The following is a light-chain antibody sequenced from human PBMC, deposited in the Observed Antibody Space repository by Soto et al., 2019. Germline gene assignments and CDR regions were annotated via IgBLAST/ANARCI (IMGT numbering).Light chain of an antibody. J-gene: IGLJ2*01. V-gene: IGLV2-14*01. CDR1: SSDVGGYNY. CDR2: DVG. Sequence: QSALTQPASVSGSPGQSITISCTGTSSDVGGYNYVSWYQQHPGKAPKLIIYDVGNRPSGVSNRFSGSKSGNTASLTISGLQAEDEYDDYCSSYTSSSTSYVVFGGGTKLTVL. CDR3: SSYTSSSTSYVV.